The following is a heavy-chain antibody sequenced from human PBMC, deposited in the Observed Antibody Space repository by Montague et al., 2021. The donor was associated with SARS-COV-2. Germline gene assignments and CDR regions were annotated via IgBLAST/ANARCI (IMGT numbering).Heavy chain of an antibody. CDR1: GGSFSGYY. CDR3: ARGARQGYGFRLGSFDS. D-gene: IGHD3-10*01. Sequence: SETLSLTCAVYGGSFSGYYWSWIRQPPGKGLERIGEINHSGSTNYNPSLKSRVTMSVDTSKNQFSLKLSSVTAADTAVYYCARGARQGYGFRLGSFDSWGQGTLVTVSS. CDR2: INHSGST. J-gene: IGHJ4*02. V-gene: IGHV4-34*01.